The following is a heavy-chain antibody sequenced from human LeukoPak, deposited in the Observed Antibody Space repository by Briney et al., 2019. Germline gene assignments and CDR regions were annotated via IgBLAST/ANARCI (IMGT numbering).Heavy chain of an antibody. D-gene: IGHD2-2*01. CDR2: IIPIFGTA. J-gene: IGHJ6*03. CDR3: ARDNIVVVPAAMHSYYYYYMDV. CDR1: GGTFSSYA. Sequence: SVKVSCKASGGTFSSYAINWVRQAPGQGLEWMGGIIPIFGTANYAQKFQGRVTITADKSTSTAYMELSSLRSEDTAVYYCARDNIVVVPAAMHSYYYYYMDVWGKGTTVTVSS. V-gene: IGHV1-69*06.